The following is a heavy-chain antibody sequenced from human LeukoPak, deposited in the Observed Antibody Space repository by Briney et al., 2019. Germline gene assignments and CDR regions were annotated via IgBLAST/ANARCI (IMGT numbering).Heavy chain of an antibody. CDR3: ARGGGLDV. CDR2: IKEDGNEI. Sequence: QLGGSLRLSCAASGFSFSDHWMTWVRQAPGRGLEWVAYIKEDGNEIYYVDSVRGRFTISRDNAKNSVYLQMNSLRVEDTATYYCARGGGLDVWGQGATVTVSS. V-gene: IGHV3-7*04. CDR1: GFSFSDHW. J-gene: IGHJ6*02.